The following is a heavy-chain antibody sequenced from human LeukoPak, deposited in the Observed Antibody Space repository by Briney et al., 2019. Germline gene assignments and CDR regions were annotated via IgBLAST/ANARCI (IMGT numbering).Heavy chain of an antibody. CDR3: ARDYYDFWSGMGYYYYMDV. J-gene: IGHJ6*03. D-gene: IGHD3-3*01. V-gene: IGHV1-2*02. CDR1: GYTFTGYY. CDR2: INPNSGGT. Sequence: ASVKVSCKASGYTFTGYYMHWVRQAPGQGLEWMGWINPNSGGTNYAQKFQGRVTMTRDTSISTAYMELSRLRSDDTAVYYCARDYYDFWSGMGYYYYMDVWGKGTTVTVSS.